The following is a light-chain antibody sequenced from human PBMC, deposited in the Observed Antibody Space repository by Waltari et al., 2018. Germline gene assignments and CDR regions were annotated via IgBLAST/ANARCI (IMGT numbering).Light chain of an antibody. CDR2: KAS. CDR1: QSISGW. Sequence: DIQMTQSPSTLSASIGERVNITCRASQSISGWLAWYQQKPGKAPKLLIFKASNLQSGVPSRFSGSGSGTDFTLTISSLQPDDFATYYCQHYNSYSPITFGQGTRLEIK. V-gene: IGKV1-5*03. CDR3: QHYNSYSPIT. J-gene: IGKJ5*01.